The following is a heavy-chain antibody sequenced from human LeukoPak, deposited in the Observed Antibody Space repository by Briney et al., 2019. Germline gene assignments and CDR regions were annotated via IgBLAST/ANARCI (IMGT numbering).Heavy chain of an antibody. CDR2: FDPEDGET. Sequence: PRASVKVSCKVSGYTLTELSMHWVRQAPGKGLEWMGGFDPEDGETIYAQKFQGRVTMTEDTSTDTAYMELSSLRSEDTAVYDCATKAPNKYSSSWYFWFDPWGQGTLVTVSS. D-gene: IGHD6-13*01. V-gene: IGHV1-24*01. CDR1: GYTLTELS. J-gene: IGHJ5*02. CDR3: ATKAPNKYSSSWYFWFDP.